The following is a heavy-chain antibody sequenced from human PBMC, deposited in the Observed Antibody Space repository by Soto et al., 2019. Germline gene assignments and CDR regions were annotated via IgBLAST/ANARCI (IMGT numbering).Heavy chain of an antibody. V-gene: IGHV4-38-2*02. CDR1: GYSISSGYY. CDR2: IYHSGST. J-gene: IGHJ6*02. Sequence: SETLSLTCAVSGYSISSGYYWGWIRQPPGKGLEWIGSIYHSGSTYYNPSLKSRVTISVDTSKNQFSLKLSSVTAADTAVYYCARDMVRGVYYYYYGMDVWGQGTTVTVS. D-gene: IGHD3-10*01. CDR3: ARDMVRGVYYYYYGMDV.